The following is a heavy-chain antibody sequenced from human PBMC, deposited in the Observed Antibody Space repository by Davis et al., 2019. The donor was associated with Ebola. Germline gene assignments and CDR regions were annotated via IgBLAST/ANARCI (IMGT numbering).Heavy chain of an antibody. V-gene: IGHV4-61*01. D-gene: IGHD1-26*01. J-gene: IGHJ5*02. CDR1: GASVNSGSFY. CDR3: ARGGQGVGAGRWLDP. CDR2: IYYTGRV. Sequence: SETLSLTCSVSGASVNSGSFYWAWIRQTPGKGLEWIGYIYYTGRVEYNPPLQSRVTISIDTSESRFSLKLTSVTPADTAVYYCARGGQGVGAGRWLDPWGQGNLVIVSS.